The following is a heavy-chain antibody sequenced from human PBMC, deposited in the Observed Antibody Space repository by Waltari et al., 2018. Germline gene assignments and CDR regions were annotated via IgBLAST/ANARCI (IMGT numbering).Heavy chain of an antibody. CDR3: ARASTPDIVVVPAAIGY. CDR2: INPNRGGT. J-gene: IGHJ4*02. CDR1: GYTFTGYY. Sequence: QVQLVQSGAEVKKPGASVKVSCKASGYTFTGYYMHWVRQAPGQGLEWMGRINPNRGGTNDAQKFQGRVTMTRDTSISTAYMELSRLRSDDTAVYYGARASTPDIVVVPAAIGYWGQGTLVIVSS. D-gene: IGHD2-2*01. V-gene: IGHV1-2*02.